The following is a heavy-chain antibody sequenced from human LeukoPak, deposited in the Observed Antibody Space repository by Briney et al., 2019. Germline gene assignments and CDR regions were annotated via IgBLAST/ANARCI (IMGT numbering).Heavy chain of an antibody. J-gene: IGHJ4*02. Sequence: GASVKVSCKASGYTFTGYYMHWVRQAPGQGLEWMGRINPNSGGTNYAQKFQGRVTMTRNTSISTAYMELSSLRSEDTAVYYCARGVRSTMVRGVGYWGQGTLVTVSS. CDR3: ARGVRSTMVRGVGY. V-gene: IGHV1-2*06. D-gene: IGHD3-10*01. CDR2: INPNSGGT. CDR1: GYTFTGYY.